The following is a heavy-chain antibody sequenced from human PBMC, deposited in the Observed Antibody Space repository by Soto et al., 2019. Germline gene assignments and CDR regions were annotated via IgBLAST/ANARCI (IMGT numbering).Heavy chain of an antibody. CDR2: TYYRSKWYH. CDR1: GDSVSPNSAA. V-gene: IGHV6-1*01. D-gene: IGHD2-15*01. J-gene: IGHJ6*03. Sequence: SQTLSLTCAISGDSVSPNSAAWNLIRQSPSRGLEWLGRTYYRSKWYHDYAVSVKSRITINPDTSKHQFSLQLNSVTPEDTAVYYCARAEYCSGGSSRTLLYYYYYMEVWGKGTTVTVSS. CDR3: ARAEYCSGGSSRTLLYYYYYMEV.